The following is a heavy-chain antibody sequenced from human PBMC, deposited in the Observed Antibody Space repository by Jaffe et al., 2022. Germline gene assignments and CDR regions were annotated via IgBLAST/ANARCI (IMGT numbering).Heavy chain of an antibody. V-gene: IGHV4-61*02. Sequence: QVQLQESGPGLVKPSETLSLTCTVSGGSSSSGSYYWSWIRQPAGKGLEWIGRIHTGGSTNYNPSLKSRVTISVDTSKNQFSLGLSSVTAADTAIYYCAGNTRATAEFTFDYWGQGTLVTVSS. D-gene: IGHD3-10*01. J-gene: IGHJ4*02. CDR3: AGNTRATAEFTFDY. CDR2: IHTGGST. CDR1: GGSSSSGSYY.